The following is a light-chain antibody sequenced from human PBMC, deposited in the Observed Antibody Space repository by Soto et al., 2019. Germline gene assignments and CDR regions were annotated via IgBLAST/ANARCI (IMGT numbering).Light chain of an antibody. Sequence: QSVLTQPRSVSGSPGQSVTISCTGTSSDVGGYNYVSWYQQHPDKAPKLMIYDVSKRPSGVPDRFSGSKSGNTASLTISGLQAEDEADYYCCSYAGIYTWVFGTGTKLTVL. CDR1: SSDVGGYNY. CDR3: CSYAGIYTWV. J-gene: IGLJ1*01. CDR2: DVS. V-gene: IGLV2-11*01.